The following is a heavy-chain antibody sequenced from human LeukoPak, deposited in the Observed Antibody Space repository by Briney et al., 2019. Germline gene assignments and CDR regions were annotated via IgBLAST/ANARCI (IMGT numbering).Heavy chain of an antibody. CDR1: GASISSGDYY. CDR2: IYSTGST. V-gene: IGHV4-30-4*01. Sequence: PSETLSLTCTVSGASISSGDYYWSWIRQPPGKGLEWIGYIYSTGSTSHNPSLRNPITISLDTSKNQFSLKLSSVTAADTAVYYCARGDFWSSYYVYWGQGTQVTVSS. D-gene: IGHD3-3*01. J-gene: IGHJ4*02. CDR3: ARGDFWSSYYVY.